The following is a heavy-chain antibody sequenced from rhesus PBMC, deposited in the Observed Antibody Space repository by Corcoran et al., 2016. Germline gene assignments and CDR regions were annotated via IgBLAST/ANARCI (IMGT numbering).Heavy chain of an antibody. Sequence: QVQLQESGPGLVKPSETLSLTCAVSGYSISSNYWSWIRQPPGKGLERIGYIYGISGSTDYNPSLKSRVTIATETSKNQFSLKLSSVTAADTAVYYCAREGFSGYSYAFDFWGQGLRVTVSS. CDR1: GYSISSNY. D-gene: IGHD5-24*01. CDR2: IYGISGST. CDR3: AREGFSGYSYAFDF. J-gene: IGHJ3*01. V-gene: IGHV4-160*01.